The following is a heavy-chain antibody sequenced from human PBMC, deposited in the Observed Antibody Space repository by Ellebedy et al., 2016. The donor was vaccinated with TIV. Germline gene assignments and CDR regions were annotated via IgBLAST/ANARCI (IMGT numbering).Heavy chain of an antibody. J-gene: IGHJ4*03. V-gene: IGHV3-13*01. CDR2: IGTAGDT. CDR3: ARVRFGDTAVDY. D-gene: IGHD2-21*01. CDR1: GFTFSSYD. Sequence: GGSLRLSCAASGFTFSSYDMHWVRQGTGKGLEWVSAIGTAGDTYYPGSAKGRFTISRENAKNSLYLQITSLRAEDTAVYYCARVRFGDTAVDYWGQGALVTVSS.